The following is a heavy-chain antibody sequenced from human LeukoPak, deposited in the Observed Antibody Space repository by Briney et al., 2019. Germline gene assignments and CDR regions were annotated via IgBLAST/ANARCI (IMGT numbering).Heavy chain of an antibody. D-gene: IGHD3-3*01. J-gene: IGHJ4*02. V-gene: IGHV2-5*01. Sequence: SGPTLVKPTQTLTLTCTFSGFSFSTRGVAVGWIRQPPGKALEWLALIYWNDDKRYSPSLKSRLTITKDTSKNQVVLTMTNMDPVDTATYYCAHSPLEWLLYDYWGQGTLVTVSS. CDR2: IYWNDDK. CDR3: AHSPLEWLLYDY. CDR1: GFSFSTRGVA.